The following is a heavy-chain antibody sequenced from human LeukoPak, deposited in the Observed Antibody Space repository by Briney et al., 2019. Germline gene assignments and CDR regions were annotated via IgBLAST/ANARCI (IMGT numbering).Heavy chain of an antibody. CDR3: ARERYCSGGSCYWDGYGWFDP. CDR2: TYYRSKWYN. J-gene: IGHJ5*02. D-gene: IGHD2-15*01. Sequence: SQTLSLTCAISGDSVSSNSAAWNWIRQSPSRGLEWLGRTYYRSKWYNDYAVSVKSRITINPDTSKNQFPLQLNSVTPEDTAVYYCARERYCSGGSCYWDGYGWFDPWGQGTLVTVSS. CDR1: GDSVSSNSAA. V-gene: IGHV6-1*01.